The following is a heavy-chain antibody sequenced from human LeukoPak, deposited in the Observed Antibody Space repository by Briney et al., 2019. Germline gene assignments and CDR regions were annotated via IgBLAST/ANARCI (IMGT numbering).Heavy chain of an antibody. Sequence: PGGSLRLSCAASGFTVSSNYMSWVRQAPGKGLEWVSVIYSGGSTYYADSVKGRFTISRDNSKNTLYLQMNSLRAEDMAVYYCARARYYDILTGYVSAAFDIWGQGTMVTVSS. D-gene: IGHD3-9*01. CDR1: GFTVSSNY. CDR2: IYSGGST. CDR3: ARARYYDILTGYVSAAFDI. V-gene: IGHV3-66*01. J-gene: IGHJ3*02.